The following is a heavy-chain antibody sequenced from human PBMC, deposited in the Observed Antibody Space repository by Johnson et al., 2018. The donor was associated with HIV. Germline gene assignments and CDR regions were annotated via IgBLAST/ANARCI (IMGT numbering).Heavy chain of an antibody. CDR2: IYSGGST. Sequence: VLLVESGGGLVQPGGSLRLSCAASGFTVSSNYMSWVRQAPGKGLEWVSVIYSGGSTYYADSVKGRFTISRDNSKNSLYLQMNSLRAEDTALYYCASSLHYYDSSGYRGAFYIWGQGTMVTVSS. CDR1: GFTVSSNY. CDR3: ASSLHYYDSSGYRGAFYI. V-gene: IGHV3-66*02. J-gene: IGHJ3*02. D-gene: IGHD3-22*01.